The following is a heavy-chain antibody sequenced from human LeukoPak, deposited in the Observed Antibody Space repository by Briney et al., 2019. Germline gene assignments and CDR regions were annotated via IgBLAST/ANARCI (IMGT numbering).Heavy chain of an antibody. CDR1: GGSISSYY. V-gene: IGHV4-59*12. CDR3: ASTPRDSSGYYYYYYGMDV. J-gene: IGHJ6*02. Sequence: SETLSLTCTVSGGSISSYYWSWIRQPPGKGLEWIGYIYYSGSTNYNPSLKSRVTMSVDTSKNQFSLKLSSVTAADTAVYYCASTPRDSSGYYYYYYGMDVWDQGTTVTVSS. CDR2: IYYSGST. D-gene: IGHD3-22*01.